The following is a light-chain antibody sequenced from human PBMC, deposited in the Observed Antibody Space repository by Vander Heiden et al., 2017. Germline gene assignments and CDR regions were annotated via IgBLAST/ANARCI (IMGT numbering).Light chain of an antibody. J-gene: IGKJ1*01. Sequence: EISLTQSPAALSLSPGDRATLPCRASHLVSSYLAWYQQRPGQAPRLLIYGVSNRATGVPARFSGGGSGTDFSLTISNLQSEDSAVYYCQQYNSWPRTFGQGTKVEIK. CDR3: QQYNSWPRT. V-gene: IGKV3-15*01. CDR1: HLVSSY. CDR2: GVS.